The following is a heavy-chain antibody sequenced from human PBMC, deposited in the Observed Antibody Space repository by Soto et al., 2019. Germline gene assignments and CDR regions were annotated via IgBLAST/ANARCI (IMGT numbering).Heavy chain of an antibody. CDR2: ITAGGGST. CDR1: GFTLSSFA. Sequence: GGSLRLSCAASGFTLSSFAMSWVRQDPGKGLEWVSAITAGGGSTYYADSVKGRFTISRDNSKNTLSLQMDSLRAEDTAIYYCVKDAMNYYDTSGTLGCWGQGTLVTVSS. J-gene: IGHJ4*02. D-gene: IGHD3-22*01. CDR3: VKDAMNYYDTSGTLGC. V-gene: IGHV3-23*01.